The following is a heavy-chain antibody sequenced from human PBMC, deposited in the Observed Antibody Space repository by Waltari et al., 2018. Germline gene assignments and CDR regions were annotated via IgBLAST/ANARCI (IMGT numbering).Heavy chain of an antibody. V-gene: IGHV4-39*01. CDR2: VYYSGTT. CDR1: GDYISSSNSY. CDR3: ARSSAGMPRWLGDY. J-gene: IGHJ4*02. Sequence: QLQLQESGPGLVKPSETLSLSCSVSGDYISSSNSYWGWIRQPPGKGLEWMASVYYSGTTYYNPSLKSRVTISADTSRNQFYRRLTSVTATDTAVYYCARSSAGMPRWLGDYWGQGILVTVSS. D-gene: IGHD5-12*01.